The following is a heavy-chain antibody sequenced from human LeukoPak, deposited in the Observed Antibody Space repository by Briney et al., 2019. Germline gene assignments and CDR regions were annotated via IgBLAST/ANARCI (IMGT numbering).Heavy chain of an antibody. D-gene: IGHD6-13*01. CDR3: ASFPLYSSRQ. CDR2: INHSGST. J-gene: IGHJ4*02. V-gene: IGHV4-39*07. Sequence: SETLSLTCTVSGVSISSSNSYWGWIRQPPGKGLEWIGEINHSGSTNYNPSLKSRVTISVDTSKNQFSLKLSSVTAADTAVYYCASFPLYSSRQWGQGTLVTVSS. CDR1: GVSISSSNSY.